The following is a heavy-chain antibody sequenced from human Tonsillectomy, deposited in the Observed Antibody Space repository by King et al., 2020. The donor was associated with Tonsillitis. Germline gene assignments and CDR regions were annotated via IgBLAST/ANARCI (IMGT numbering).Heavy chain of an antibody. J-gene: IGHJ4*02. CDR3: ARDGYINY. D-gene: IGHD5-24*01. V-gene: IGHV4-38-2*02. Sequence: VQLQESGPGLVKPSETLSLTCTVSGNSISSGYYWGWIRQPPGKGLEWIGSIYHSGITYYNPSLKSRVTISVDTSKNQFSLKLSSVTAADTAVYYCARDGYINYWGQGTLVTVSS. CDR2: IYHSGIT. CDR1: GNSISSGYY.